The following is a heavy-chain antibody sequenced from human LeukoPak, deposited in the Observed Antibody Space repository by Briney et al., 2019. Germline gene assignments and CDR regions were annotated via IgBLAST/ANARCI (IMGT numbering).Heavy chain of an antibody. Sequence: GASVKVSCKASGYTFTSYYMHWVRQAPGQGLEWMGIISPSGGSTSYAQKFQGRVTMTRDMSTSTVYMELSSLRSEDTAMYYCARDRNYDFWSGYYTGYFDYWGQGTLVTVSS. J-gene: IGHJ4*02. V-gene: IGHV1-46*01. D-gene: IGHD3-3*01. CDR1: GYTFTSYY. CDR3: ARDRNYDFWSGYYTGYFDY. CDR2: ISPSGGST.